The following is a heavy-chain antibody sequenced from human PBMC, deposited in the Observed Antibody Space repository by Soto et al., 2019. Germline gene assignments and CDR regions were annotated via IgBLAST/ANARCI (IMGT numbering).Heavy chain of an antibody. Sequence: HPGGSLRLSCAASGFAFSTLAMTWVRQAPGKGLEWVAAISVSGNNAYYADSVKGRFTISRDNSQNSVFLQMSSLRADDTPVYYCARDQLRPGILYSLGVLLPEYGLWGQGTLVTVSS. CDR1: GFAFSTLA. CDR3: ARDQLRPGILYSLGVLLPEYGL. V-gene: IGHV3-23*01. CDR2: ISVSGNNA. D-gene: IGHD3-22*01. J-gene: IGHJ4*02.